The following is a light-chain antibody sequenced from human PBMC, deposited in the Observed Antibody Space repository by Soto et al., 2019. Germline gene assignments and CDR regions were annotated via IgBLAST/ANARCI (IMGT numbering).Light chain of an antibody. CDR3: MQPLNTHWK. Sequence: DIVLTQSPLSLPVSPGEPASISCRSSQRLLNRNGYNYLDWFVQKPGQSPQLLIYMTSNRSPGVTDRFSGSGSGTDFTLKISRVEAEDVGVYYCMQPLNTHWKFGQGTK. V-gene: IGKV2-28*01. CDR2: MTS. CDR1: QRLLNRNGYNY. J-gene: IGKJ1*01.